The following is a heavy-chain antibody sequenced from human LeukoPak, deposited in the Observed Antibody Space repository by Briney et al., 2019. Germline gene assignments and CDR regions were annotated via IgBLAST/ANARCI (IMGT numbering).Heavy chain of an antibody. V-gene: IGHV4-4*07. CDR1: GGSISSYY. CDR3: ARAYSYGSYYYYYYYMDV. CDR2: IYTSGST. J-gene: IGHJ6*03. D-gene: IGHD5-18*01. Sequence: PSETLSLNCTVSGGSISSYYWSWIRQPAGKGLEWIGRIYTSGSTNYNPSLNRRVTMSVATSKNQFSLKLSSVTAADTAVYYCARAYSYGSYYYYYYYMDVWGKGTTVTVSS.